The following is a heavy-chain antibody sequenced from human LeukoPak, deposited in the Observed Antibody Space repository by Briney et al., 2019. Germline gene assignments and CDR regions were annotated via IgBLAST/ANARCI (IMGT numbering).Heavy chain of an antibody. CDR2: IYYSGST. Sequence: SETLSLTCTVSGGSISSYYWSWIRQPPGKGLEWTGYIYYSGSTNYNPSLKSRVTISVDTSKNQFSLKLSSVTAADTAVYYCARAAQWLVGWGQGTLVTVSS. CDR3: ARAAQWLVG. V-gene: IGHV4-59*01. J-gene: IGHJ4*02. D-gene: IGHD6-19*01. CDR1: GGSISSYY.